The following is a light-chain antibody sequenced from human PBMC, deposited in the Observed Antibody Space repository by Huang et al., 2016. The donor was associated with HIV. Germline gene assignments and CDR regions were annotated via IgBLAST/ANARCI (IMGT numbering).Light chain of an antibody. CDR3: MQGMPLPPIT. CDR1: PRLRPSDGKTS. J-gene: IGKJ5*01. CDR2: EVS. V-gene: IGKV2-29*02. Sequence: DIVMTQTPLSLSVTPGQPASISCKSRPRLRPSDGKTSLDGYMKKPGQSQQLLSYEVSSRFSGVPDRFSGRGSGTDFTLKISRVEADDVGIYYCMQGMPLPPITFGQGTRLEIK.